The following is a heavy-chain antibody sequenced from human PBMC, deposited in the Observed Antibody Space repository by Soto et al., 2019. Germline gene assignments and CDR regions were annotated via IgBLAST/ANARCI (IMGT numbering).Heavy chain of an antibody. Sequence: ASVKVSCKASGYSVARYFMHWVRQAPGQGLEWLGVINPSADTTTYAQKFQGRVTITADESTSTAYMELSSLRSEDTAVYYCARENRTGGDAFDIWGQGTMVTVS. D-gene: IGHD7-27*01. CDR2: INPSADTT. V-gene: IGHV1-46*01. CDR3: ARENRTGGDAFDI. CDR1: GYSVARYF. J-gene: IGHJ3*02.